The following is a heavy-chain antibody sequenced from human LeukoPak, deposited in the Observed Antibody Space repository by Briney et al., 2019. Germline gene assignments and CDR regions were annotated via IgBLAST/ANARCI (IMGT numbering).Heavy chain of an antibody. CDR3: ARDNPGYSSGWYGAFDV. V-gene: IGHV3-48*01. CDR1: GFSFNTYG. D-gene: IGHD6-19*01. Sequence: GGSLRLSCAASGFSFNTYGMNWVRQAPGKGLEWVSYISSSSTTYYADSVKGRFTISSDSAKSSLYLQMNSLRVEDTALYYCARDNPGYSSGWYGAFDVWGQGTMVTVSS. J-gene: IGHJ3*01. CDR2: ISSSSTT.